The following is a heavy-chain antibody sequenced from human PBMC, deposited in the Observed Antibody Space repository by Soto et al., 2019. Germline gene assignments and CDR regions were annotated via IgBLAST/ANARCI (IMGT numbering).Heavy chain of an antibody. J-gene: IGHJ6*03. D-gene: IGHD2-2*01. Sequence: SKTLSLTCTVSGGSMSSSSYYWSWIRQPPGKGLEWIGYIYYSGSTNYNPSLKSRVTISVDTSKNQFSLKLSSVTAADTAVYYCARGQGEDIVVVPAANHYYYYMDVWGKGTTVTVSS. V-gene: IGHV4-61*01. CDR2: IYYSGST. CDR3: ARGQGEDIVVVPAANHYYYYMDV. CDR1: GGSMSSSSYY.